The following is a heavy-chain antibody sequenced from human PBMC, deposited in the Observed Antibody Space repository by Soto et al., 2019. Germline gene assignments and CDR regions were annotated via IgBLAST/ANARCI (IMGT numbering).Heavy chain of an antibody. J-gene: IGHJ4*02. D-gene: IGHD3-22*01. CDR1: GYTLTELS. CDR2: FDPEDGET. CDR3: VSDYYDSSGYYAFFDY. Sequence: ASVKVSCKVSGYTLTELSMHWVRQAPGKGLEWMGGFDPEDGETIYAQKFQGRVTMTEDTSTDTAYMELSSLRPEDTAVYYCVSDYYDSSGYYAFFDYWGQGTQVTVSS. V-gene: IGHV1-24*01.